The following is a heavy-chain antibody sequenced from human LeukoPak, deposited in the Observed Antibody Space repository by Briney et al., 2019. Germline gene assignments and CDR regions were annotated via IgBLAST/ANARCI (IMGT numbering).Heavy chain of an antibody. CDR2: INHSGST. CDR1: GGSFSGYY. D-gene: IGHD3-3*01. Sequence: SETLSLTCAVYGGSFSGYYWSWIRQPPGKGLEWIGEINHSGSTNYNPSLKSRVTMSVDTSKNQLSMELRFLTAADTAVYFCATSYDAKTAPYDLWGQGTLVTVSS. J-gene: IGHJ5*02. CDR3: ATSYDAKTAPYDL. V-gene: IGHV4-34*01.